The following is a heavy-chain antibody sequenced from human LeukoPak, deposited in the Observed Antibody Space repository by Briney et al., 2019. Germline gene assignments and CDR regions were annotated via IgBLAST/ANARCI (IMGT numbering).Heavy chain of an antibody. CDR1: GHSISTGYY. Sequence: SETLSLTCAVSGHSISTGYYWGWIRQPPGKGLEWIGSMSHNRGTYYNPSLKSRVTISMDTSKSQISLRLTSVTAADTAVYYCASYYASGVSAYNYYGMDVWGKGTTVTVSS. D-gene: IGHD3-10*01. CDR2: MSHNRGT. J-gene: IGHJ6*04. CDR3: ASYYASGVSAYNYYGMDV. V-gene: IGHV4-38-2*01.